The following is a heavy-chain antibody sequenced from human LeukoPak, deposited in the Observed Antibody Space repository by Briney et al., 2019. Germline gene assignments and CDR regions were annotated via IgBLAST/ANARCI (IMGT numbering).Heavy chain of an antibody. J-gene: IGHJ4*02. CDR1: GGTFSSYA. Sequence: GASVKVSCKASGGTFSSYAISWVRQAPGQGLEWMGGIIPIFGTANYAQKFQGRVTITADESTSTAYMELSSLRSEDTAVYYCARDEFSVKRIVGATPNDYWGQGTLVTVSS. D-gene: IGHD1-26*01. V-gene: IGHV1-69*13. CDR2: IIPIFGTA. CDR3: ARDEFSVKRIVGATPNDY.